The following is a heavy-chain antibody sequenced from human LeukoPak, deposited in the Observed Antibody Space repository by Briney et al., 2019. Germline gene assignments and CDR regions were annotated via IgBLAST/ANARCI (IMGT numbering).Heavy chain of an antibody. D-gene: IGHD3-10*01. Sequence: KTSETLTLICTVSGGSISSYYWSCIRQPPGKGLEWIGYIYYSGSTNYNPSLKSRVTISVDTSKNQFSMKLSSVTAADTAVYYCARGDTMVRGVIPTVYWGQGTLVTVSS. CDR3: ARGDTMVRGVIPTVY. V-gene: IGHV4-59*01. J-gene: IGHJ4*02. CDR2: IYYSGST. CDR1: GGSISSYY.